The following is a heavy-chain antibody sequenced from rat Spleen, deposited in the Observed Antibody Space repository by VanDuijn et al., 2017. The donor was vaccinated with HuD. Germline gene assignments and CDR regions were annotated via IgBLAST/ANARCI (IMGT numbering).Heavy chain of an antibody. D-gene: IGHD1-9*01. CDR3: ARRHYGYTDYFDY. CDR2: ISSDGGRN. CDR1: GFTFSSFP. V-gene: IGHV5-29*01. J-gene: IGHJ2*01. Sequence: EVQLVESGGGLVQPGRSLKLSCAASGFTFSSFPMAWVRQAPTKGLEWVATISSDGGRNFYRDSVKGRFTISRDNAKSSLYLQMDSLRSEDTATYYCARRHYGYTDYFDYWGQGVMVTVSS.